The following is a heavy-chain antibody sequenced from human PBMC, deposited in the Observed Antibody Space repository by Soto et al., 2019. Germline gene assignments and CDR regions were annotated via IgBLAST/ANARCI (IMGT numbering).Heavy chain of an antibody. Sequence: GESLKISCKGSGYSFTTYWIAWVRQMPGKGLEWMGIIYPGDSDTTYSPPFQGQVTFSADKSISTAYLQWSSLKASDTAMYYCARLEAVAGHFDYWGQGTLVTVSS. CDR1: GYSFTTYW. D-gene: IGHD6-19*01. J-gene: IGHJ4*02. CDR2: IYPGDSDT. V-gene: IGHV5-51*01. CDR3: ARLEAVAGHFDY.